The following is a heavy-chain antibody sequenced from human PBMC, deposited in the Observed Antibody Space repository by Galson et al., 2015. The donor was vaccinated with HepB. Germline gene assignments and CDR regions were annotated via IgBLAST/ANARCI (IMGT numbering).Heavy chain of an antibody. D-gene: IGHD3-22*01. CDR1: GFAFYNYG. Sequence: SLRLSCAASGFAFYNYGMHWVRQAPGKGLEWVAFIWYDGRNKYYADSVKGRFTISRDNSKNTLYLQMNSLRAEDTAVYYCVRDRPTEYYYDSYGYAYYFDYRGQGTLVTVSS. CDR3: VRDRPTEYYYDSYGYAYYFDY. CDR2: IWYDGRNK. J-gene: IGHJ4*02. V-gene: IGHV3-33*08.